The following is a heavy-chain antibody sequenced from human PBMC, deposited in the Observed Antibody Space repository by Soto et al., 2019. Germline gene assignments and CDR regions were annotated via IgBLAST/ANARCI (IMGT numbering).Heavy chain of an antibody. D-gene: IGHD5-18*01. CDR3: ARDLHMGGGYGLYYGMDV. CDR1: GFTFSSYA. J-gene: IGHJ6*02. Sequence: GGSLRLSCAASGFTFSSYAMHWVRQAPGKGLEWVAVISYDGSNKYYADSVKGRFTISRDNSKNTLYLQMNSLRAEDTAVYYCARDLHMGGGYGLYYGMDVWGQGTTVTVSS. CDR2: ISYDGSNK. V-gene: IGHV3-30-3*01.